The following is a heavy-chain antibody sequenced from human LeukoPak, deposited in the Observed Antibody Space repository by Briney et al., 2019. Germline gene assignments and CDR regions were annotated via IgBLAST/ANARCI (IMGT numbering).Heavy chain of an antibody. CDR3: TSAYYDSSGYLHDAFDI. V-gene: IGHV3-73*01. D-gene: IGHD3-22*01. CDR1: GFTFSGSA. Sequence: GGSLRLSCAASGFTFSGSAMHWVRQASGKGLEWVGRIRSKANSYATAYAASVNGRFTISRDDSKNTAYLQMNSLKTEDTAVYYCTSAYYDSSGYLHDAFDIWGQGTMVTVSS. CDR2: IRSKANSYAT. J-gene: IGHJ3*02.